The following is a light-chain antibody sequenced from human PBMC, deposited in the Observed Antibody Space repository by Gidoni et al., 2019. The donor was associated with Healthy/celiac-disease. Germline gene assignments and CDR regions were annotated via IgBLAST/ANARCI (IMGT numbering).Light chain of an antibody. CDR3: QQYNSYSGYT. Sequence: DIQMTQSPSTLSASVGDRVTITCRASQSISSWLDWYQQKPGKAPKLLIYKASSLESGVPSRFTGSGSGTEITLTISGLQPDDFATYYCQQYNSYSGYTFGQGTKLEIK. V-gene: IGKV1-5*03. CDR2: KAS. CDR1: QSISSW. J-gene: IGKJ2*01.